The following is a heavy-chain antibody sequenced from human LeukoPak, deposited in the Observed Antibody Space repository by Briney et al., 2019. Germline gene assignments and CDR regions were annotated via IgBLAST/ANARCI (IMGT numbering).Heavy chain of an antibody. V-gene: IGHV3-53*01. CDR3: AKPYGTDCGGDCYFDY. CDR2: IYSGGST. CDR1: GFTVSSNY. D-gene: IGHD2-21*02. J-gene: IGHJ4*02. Sequence: GGSLRLSCAASGFTVSSNYMSWVRQAPGKGLEWVSVIYSGGSTYYADSVKGRFTISRDNSKNTLHLQMSRLRAEDTALYYCAKPYGTDCGGDCYFDYWGQGTLVSVSS.